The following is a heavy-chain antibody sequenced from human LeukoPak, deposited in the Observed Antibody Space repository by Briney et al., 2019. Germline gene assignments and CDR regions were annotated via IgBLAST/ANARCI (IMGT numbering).Heavy chain of an antibody. J-gene: IGHJ4*02. CDR2: ISGGGDGA. CDR1: GFSFSTCA. D-gene: IGHD5-18*01. CDR3: AKRTRGYSYGTLDY. V-gene: IGHV3-23*01. Sequence: GGSLRLSCAASGFSFSTCAMNWVRQAPGKGLEWVSTISGGGDGALYADSVKGRLTISRDNSKNTLFLQMNSLRAEDTAVYYCAKRTRGYSYGTLDYWGQGTLVTVSS.